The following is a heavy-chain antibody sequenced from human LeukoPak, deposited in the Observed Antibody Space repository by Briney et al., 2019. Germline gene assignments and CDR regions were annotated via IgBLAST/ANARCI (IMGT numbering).Heavy chain of an antibody. CDR2: ISSDGRST. CDR1: GFTFSSYW. J-gene: IGHJ4*02. V-gene: IGHV3-74*01. Sequence: GGSLRLSCAASGFTFSSYWMHWVRQAPGKGLVWVSRISSDGRSTSYADSVKGRFTISRDIAKSTMYLQMNSLRAEDTAVYYCARVATTSSKWSLDYWGQGTLVTVSS. CDR3: ARVATTSSKWSLDY. D-gene: IGHD2-2*01.